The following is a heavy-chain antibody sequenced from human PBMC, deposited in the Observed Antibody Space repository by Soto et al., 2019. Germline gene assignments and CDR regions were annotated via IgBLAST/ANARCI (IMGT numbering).Heavy chain of an antibody. CDR2: INPSGGST. CDR3: ARGRPLLLRTVPDAFDI. Sequence: GASVKVSCKASGYTFTSYYMHWVRQAPGQGLEWMGIINPSGGSTSYAQKFQGRVTMTRDTSTSTVYMELSSLRSEDTAVYYCARGRPLLLRTVPDAFDIRAQRTTVTVSS. D-gene: IGHD4-17*01. CDR1: GYTFTSYY. J-gene: IGHJ3*02. V-gene: IGHV1-46*01.